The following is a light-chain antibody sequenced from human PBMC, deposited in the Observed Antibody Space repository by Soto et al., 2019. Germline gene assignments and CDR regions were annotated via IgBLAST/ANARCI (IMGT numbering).Light chain of an antibody. J-gene: IGKJ5*01. CDR2: DAS. CDR3: QQRSNWPPT. Sequence: EIVMTQSPATLSVSPGERATLSCRASQSVSSYLAWYQQKPGQAPRLLIYDASNRATGIPARFSGYGSGTDFTLTITSLEPEDFAVYYCQQRSNWPPTFGQGTRLEIK. CDR1: QSVSSY. V-gene: IGKV3-11*01.